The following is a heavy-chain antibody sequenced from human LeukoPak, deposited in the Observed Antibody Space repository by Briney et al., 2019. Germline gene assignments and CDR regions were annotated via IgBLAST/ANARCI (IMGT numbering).Heavy chain of an antibody. V-gene: IGHV3-7*01. CDR3: TRDPGSSAFDL. CDR1: GFNFTAFW. D-gene: IGHD1-14*01. Sequence: GGSLRLSCAASGFNFTAFWMSWVRQTPEKGLEFVANINRDSSVKNYVDSVKGRFTISRDNAKKSLFLEPNSLRADDTAGFYCTRDPGSSAFDLWGQGSLVTVST. CDR2: INRDSSVK. J-gene: IGHJ4*02.